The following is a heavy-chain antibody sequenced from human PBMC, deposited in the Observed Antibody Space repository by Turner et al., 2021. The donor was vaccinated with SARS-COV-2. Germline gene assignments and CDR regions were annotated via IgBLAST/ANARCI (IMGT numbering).Heavy chain of an antibody. J-gene: IGHJ4*02. CDR2: ISPGGGGR. D-gene: IGHD3-22*01. CDR1: GFDFNHYG. V-gene: IGHV3-33*02. CDR3: ARDSDGSGCLSGLDV. Sequence: VQLVESGGGVVQPGTSMSLSCAASGFDFNHYGIKWGRQEPGKGVGWVAHISPGGGGRYYPDSVKDRFTISRDDSRNTVFLQMNTLTAGDTAVYYCARDSDGSGCLSGLDVWGQGTLVTVSS.